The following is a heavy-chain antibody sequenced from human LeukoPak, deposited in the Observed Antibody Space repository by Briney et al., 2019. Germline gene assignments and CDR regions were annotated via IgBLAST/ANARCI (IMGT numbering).Heavy chain of an antibody. CDR2: INSGGTTL. CDR1: GFIFSDHY. V-gene: IGHV3-11*01. J-gene: IGHJ4*02. D-gene: IGHD3-10*01. CDR3: ARLRGFIDY. Sequence: GGSLRLSCEGSGFIFSDHYMTWVRQAPGKGLDLVASINSGGTTLYYADSVEGRFTISRDIAKDSLYLEMNSLRVDDTAVYYCARLRGFIDYWGQGSLVTVSS.